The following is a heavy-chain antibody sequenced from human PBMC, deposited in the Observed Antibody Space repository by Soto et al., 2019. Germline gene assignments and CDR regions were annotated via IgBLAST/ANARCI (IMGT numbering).Heavy chain of an antibody. V-gene: IGHV1-69*01. CDR3: ARVYGYDSSGLGLHDYYYYYGMDV. CDR1: GGTFSSYA. CDR2: IIPIFGTA. Sequence: QVQLVQSGAEVKKPGSSVKVSCKASGGTFSSYAISWVRQAPGQGLEWMGGIIPIFGTANYAQKFQGRVTIPADESTSTASRELSSLRSEDTAVYYCARVYGYDSSGLGLHDYYYYYGMDVWGQGTTVTVSS. J-gene: IGHJ6*02. D-gene: IGHD3-22*01.